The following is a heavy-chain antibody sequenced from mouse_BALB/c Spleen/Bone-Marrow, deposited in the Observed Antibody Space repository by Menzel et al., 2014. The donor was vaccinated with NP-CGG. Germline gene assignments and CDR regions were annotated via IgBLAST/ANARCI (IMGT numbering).Heavy chain of an antibody. CDR2: IWRGGST. J-gene: IGHJ1*01. D-gene: IGHD1-1*01. Sequence: QVQLQQSGPGLVQPSQSLSITCTVSGFSLTSNGVHWVRQSPGKGLEWLGVIWRGGSTDYNEAFMSRLSITKDNSKSQVFFKMNSLQGDDTAIYYCAKGGITTVWYFDVWGAGTTVTVSS. CDR3: AKGGITTVWYFDV. CDR1: GFSLTSNG. V-gene: IGHV2-5*01.